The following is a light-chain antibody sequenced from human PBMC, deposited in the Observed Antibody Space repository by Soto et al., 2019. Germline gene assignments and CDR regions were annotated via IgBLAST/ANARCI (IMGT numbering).Light chain of an antibody. CDR2: KVS. J-gene: IGKJ5*01. Sequence: DAVMTQSPLSLPVTLGQPASISCRSNHWLVHSDGIAYFSWFQQRPGRSPRRLIYKVSNRDSGVPARFSGSGSGTDFALKISGVEAEDVGVYYCMQGTHWPITFGQGTRLENK. V-gene: IGKV2-30*02. CDR1: HWLVHSDGIAY. CDR3: MQGTHWPIT.